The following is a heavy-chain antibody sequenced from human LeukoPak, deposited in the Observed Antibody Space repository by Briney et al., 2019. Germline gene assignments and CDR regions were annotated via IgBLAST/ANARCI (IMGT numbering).Heavy chain of an antibody. V-gene: IGHV4-34*01. CDR2: INHSGST. J-gene: IGHJ4*02. Sequence: SETLSLTCAVYGGSFSGYYWSWIRQPPGKGLEWIGEINHSGSTNYNPSLNSRVTISVDTSKNQFSLRLSSVTAADAAIYYCARAVSGRFDYWGQGTLVTVSS. D-gene: IGHD6-19*01. CDR3: ARAVSGRFDY. CDR1: GGSFSGYY.